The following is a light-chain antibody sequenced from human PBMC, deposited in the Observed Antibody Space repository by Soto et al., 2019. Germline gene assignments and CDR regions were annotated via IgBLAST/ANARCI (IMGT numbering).Light chain of an antibody. CDR2: EVS. J-gene: IGLJ2*01. V-gene: IGLV2-14*01. Sequence: QSVLTQPASVSGSPGQSIAISCTGSSSDVGGYKYVSWYQQYPGKAPKLMIYEVSNRPSEISKRFSGSKSGNTAFLTISGLQNDDEADYYCSAYTSRSTWVFGGGTTLTVL. CDR3: SAYTSRSTWV. CDR1: SSDVGGYKY.